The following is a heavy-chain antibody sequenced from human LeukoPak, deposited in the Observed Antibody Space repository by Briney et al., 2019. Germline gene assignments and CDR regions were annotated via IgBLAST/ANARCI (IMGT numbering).Heavy chain of an antibody. J-gene: IGHJ4*02. V-gene: IGHV3-20*04. CDR1: GFTFDDYG. Sequence: PGGSLRLSCAASGFTFDDYGMSWVRQAPGKGLEWVSGINWNGGSTGYADSVKGRFTISRDNAKNSLYLQMNGLRAEDTALYYCARGGSGYSYGTVDYWGQGTLVTVSS. D-gene: IGHD5-18*01. CDR2: INWNGGST. CDR3: ARGGSGYSYGTVDY.